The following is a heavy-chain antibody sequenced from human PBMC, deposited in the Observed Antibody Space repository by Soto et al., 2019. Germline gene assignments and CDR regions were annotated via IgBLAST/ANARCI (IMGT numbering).Heavy chain of an antibody. D-gene: IGHD4-4*01. CDR3: AKLAVTIYNFDY. J-gene: IGHJ4*02. CDR1: GFTFSSYG. V-gene: IGHV3-30*18. CDR2: ISYDGSNK. Sequence: GGSLRLSCAASGFTFSSYGMHWVRQAPGKGLEWVAVISYDGSNKYYADSVKGRFTISRDNSKNTLYLQMNSLRAEDTAVYYCAKLAVTIYNFDYWGQGTLVTVSS.